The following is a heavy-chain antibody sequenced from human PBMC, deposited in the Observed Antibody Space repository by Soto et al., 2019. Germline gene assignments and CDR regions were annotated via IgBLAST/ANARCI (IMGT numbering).Heavy chain of an antibody. Sequence: SVKVSCKASGGTFSSYAISWVRQAPGQGLEWMGGIIPIFGTANYAQKFQGRVTITADKSTSTAYMELSSLRSEDTAVYYCARVGRRYCSGGSCYGMDVWGQGTTVTVSS. D-gene: IGHD2-15*01. CDR2: IIPIFGTA. CDR1: GGTFSSYA. V-gene: IGHV1-69*06. J-gene: IGHJ6*02. CDR3: ARVGRRYCSGGSCYGMDV.